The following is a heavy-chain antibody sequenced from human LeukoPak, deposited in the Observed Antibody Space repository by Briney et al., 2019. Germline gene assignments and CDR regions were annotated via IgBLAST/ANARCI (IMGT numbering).Heavy chain of an antibody. V-gene: IGHV3-30-3*01. J-gene: IGHJ4*02. CDR3: AKDHLAGYSYGGYYFDY. D-gene: IGHD5-18*01. CDR2: IAYDGGNK. CDR1: GFTFSSYA. Sequence: PGRSLRLSCAASGFTFSSYAIHWVRQAPGKGLEWVAVIAYDGGNKYYADSVKGRFTISRDNSKNTLYLQMNSLRVEDTAVYYCAKDHLAGYSYGGYYFDYWGQGTLVTVSS.